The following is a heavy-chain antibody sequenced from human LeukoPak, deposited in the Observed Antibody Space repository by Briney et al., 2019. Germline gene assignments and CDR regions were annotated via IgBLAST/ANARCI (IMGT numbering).Heavy chain of an antibody. CDR3: ASSVGATSINDY. D-gene: IGHD1-26*01. Sequence: SETLSLTCTVSGGSISSYYWSWIRQPPGKGLGWIGYIYYSGSTNYNPSLKSRVTISVDTSKNQFSLKLSSVTAADTAVYYCASSVGATSINDYWGQGTLVTVSS. V-gene: IGHV4-59*08. CDR2: IYYSGST. J-gene: IGHJ4*02. CDR1: GGSISSYY.